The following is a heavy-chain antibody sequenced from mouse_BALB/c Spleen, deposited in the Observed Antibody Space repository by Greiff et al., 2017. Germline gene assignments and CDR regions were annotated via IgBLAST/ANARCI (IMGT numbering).Heavy chain of an antibody. J-gene: IGHJ4*01. CDR1: GFSLTSYG. CDR3: GETGTEAMDY. V-gene: IGHV2-3*01. Sequence: QVQLKESGPGLVEPAQTLTISCTASGFSLTSYGVSWVRQTPGKGLEWLGVIWGDGSTNYHSAIISRLTISKDNSKSQVFLRLSSLQTDDTATYYFGETGTEAMDYWGQGTSVTVSS. D-gene: IGHD4-1*01. CDR2: IWGDGST.